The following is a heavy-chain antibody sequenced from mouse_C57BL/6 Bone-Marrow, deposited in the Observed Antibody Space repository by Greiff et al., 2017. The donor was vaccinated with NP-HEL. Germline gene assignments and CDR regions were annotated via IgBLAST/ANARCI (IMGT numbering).Heavy chain of an antibody. Sequence: QVQLQQPGAELVKPGASVKLSCKASGYTFTSYWMHWVKQRPGQGLGWIGMIHPNSGSTNYKEKFKSKATLTVDKSSSTAYMQLSSLTSEDSAVYYCARRITTVPLDYWGQGTTLTVSS. CDR3: ARRITTVPLDY. V-gene: IGHV1-64*01. D-gene: IGHD1-1*01. CDR1: GYTFTSYW. J-gene: IGHJ2*01. CDR2: IHPNSGST.